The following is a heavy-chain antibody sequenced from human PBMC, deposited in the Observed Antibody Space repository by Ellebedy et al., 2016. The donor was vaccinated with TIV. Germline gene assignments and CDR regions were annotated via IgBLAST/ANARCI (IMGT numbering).Heavy chain of an antibody. CDR2: IRSDSTTI. D-gene: IGHD3-22*01. V-gene: IGHV3-48*01. Sequence: GESLKISCAASGFIFSNYSMIWVRQAPGKGLEWLSYIRSDSTTIYYTASVKGRFTISRDNSKNTLYLQMNSLRAEDTAVYYCARTYYYDSGVYYYYFEYWGQGTLVTVSS. J-gene: IGHJ4*02. CDR3: ARTYYYDSGVYYYYFEY. CDR1: GFIFSNYS.